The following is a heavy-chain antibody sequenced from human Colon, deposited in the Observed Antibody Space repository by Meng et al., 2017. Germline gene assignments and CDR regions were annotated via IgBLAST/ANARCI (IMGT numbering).Heavy chain of an antibody. V-gene: IGHV5-51*01. D-gene: IGHD2-21*01. CDR1: GDRFTTYW. CDR2: ICPDDSDT. J-gene: IGHJ4*02. CDR3: GGRARDTRYYGAFD. Sequence: GESLKISCKGSGDRFTTYWIGWARQMPGKGLEWMGIICPDDSDTQYSPTFQGQVTISADKSTNTAYLQWSSLKASDTAMYFCGGRARDTRYYGAFDWGQGTRVTVSS.